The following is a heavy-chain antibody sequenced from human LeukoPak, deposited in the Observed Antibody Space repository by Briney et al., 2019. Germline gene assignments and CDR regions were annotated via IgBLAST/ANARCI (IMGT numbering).Heavy chain of an antibody. J-gene: IGHJ6*03. D-gene: IGHD3-10*01. CDR1: GGSISSSHYY. CDR3: ARQISDYYYYYIDV. Sequence: SETLSLTCTVSGGSISSSHYYWGWIRQTPGKGLEWIGTIYYSGTTHYNPSLESRATISEDTSKNQFSLTLRSVTAADTAVYYCARQISDYYYYYIDVWGKGTTVTVSS. CDR2: IYYSGTT. V-gene: IGHV4-39*01.